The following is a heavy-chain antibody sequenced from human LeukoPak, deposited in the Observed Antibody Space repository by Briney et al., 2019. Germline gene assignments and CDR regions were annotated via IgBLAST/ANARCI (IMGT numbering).Heavy chain of an antibody. D-gene: IGHD1-1*01. CDR1: GFTVRSNY. Sequence: PGGSLRLSCAASGFTVRSNYMSWVRQAPGKGLEWVSIIYSGGSTFYADSVKGRFTISRDDSKNTLYLQMNSLRAEDTAVYYCARAANWNDPYDWWGQGTLVTVSS. V-gene: IGHV3-53*01. J-gene: IGHJ4*02. CDR3: ARAANWNDPYDW. CDR2: IYSGGST.